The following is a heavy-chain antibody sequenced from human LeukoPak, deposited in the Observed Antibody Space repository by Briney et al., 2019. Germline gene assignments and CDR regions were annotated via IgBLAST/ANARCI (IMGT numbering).Heavy chain of an antibody. Sequence: GALRLSCAASGFTFSSYSMNWVRQAPGKGLEWVSSISSSSSYIYYTDSVKGRFTISRDNSKITLYLQMNSLRAEDTAVYYCAKDQRGTLMATIFDYWGQGTLVTVSS. CDR2: ISSSSSYI. D-gene: IGHD5-12*01. CDR3: AKDQRGTLMATIFDY. V-gene: IGHV3-21*04. CDR1: GFTFSSYS. J-gene: IGHJ4*02.